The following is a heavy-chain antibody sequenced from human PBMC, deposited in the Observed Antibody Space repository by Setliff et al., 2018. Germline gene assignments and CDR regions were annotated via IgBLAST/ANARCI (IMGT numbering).Heavy chain of an antibody. CDR3: AAGTYSSGY. J-gene: IGHJ4*02. Sequence: GSLRLSCAASGFTFSSYAMSWVRQAPGKGLEWVSSVGVSGASSYYADSVKGRFTISRDNSKNTLYLQMNSLRAEDTAVYFCAAGTYSSGYWGQGTLVTVS. D-gene: IGHD3-10*01. CDR2: VGVSGASS. V-gene: IGHV3-23*01. CDR1: GFTFSSYA.